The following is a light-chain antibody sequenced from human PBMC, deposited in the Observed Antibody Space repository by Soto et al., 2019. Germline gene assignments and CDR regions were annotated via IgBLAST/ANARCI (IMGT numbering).Light chain of an antibody. J-gene: IGKJ1*01. CDR3: QQYGSSGT. Sequence: EIVMTQSPASLSVSPGESVTLSCRASQSFSNNYLAWYQQKPGQAPRLLIYGASNRATGIPDRFSGSGSGTDFTLTISRLEPEDFAVYYCQQYGSSGTFGQGTKVDIK. V-gene: IGKV3-20*01. CDR2: GAS. CDR1: QSFSNNY.